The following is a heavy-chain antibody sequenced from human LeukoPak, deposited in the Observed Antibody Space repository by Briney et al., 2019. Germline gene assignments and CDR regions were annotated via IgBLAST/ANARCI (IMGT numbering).Heavy chain of an antibody. CDR1: GGTFTSYD. D-gene: IGHD6-6*01. CDR3: ARGIAARPDYYYYYMDV. CDR2: MNPNSGNT. J-gene: IGHJ6*03. V-gene: IGHV1-8*03. Sequence: ASVKVSCKASGGTFTSYDINWVRQATGQGLEWMGWMNPNSGNTGYAQKFQGRVTITRNTSISTAYMELSSLRSEDTAVYYCARGIAARPDYYYYYMDVWGKGTTVTVSS.